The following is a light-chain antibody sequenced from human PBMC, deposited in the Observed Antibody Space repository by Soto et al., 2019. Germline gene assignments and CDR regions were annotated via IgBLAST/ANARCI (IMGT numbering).Light chain of an antibody. Sequence: QSVLTQPASVSGSPGQSITISCTGTSSDVGSYNLVSWYQQHPGKAPKLMIYEGSKRPSGVSNRFSGSKSGNTASLTISGLQADDEADYSCCSYAGSSTFLYVFGPRTKVTV. V-gene: IGLV2-23*03. CDR1: SSDVGSYNL. CDR3: CSYAGSSTFLYV. CDR2: EGS. J-gene: IGLJ1*01.